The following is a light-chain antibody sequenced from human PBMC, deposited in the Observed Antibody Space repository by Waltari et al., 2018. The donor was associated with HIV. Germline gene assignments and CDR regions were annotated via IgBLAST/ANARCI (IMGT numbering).Light chain of an antibody. CDR2: KAS. V-gene: IGKV1-5*03. Sequence: DIQMTQSPSTLSASVGDRVTTTCRASQRISSWLAWYQQKPGKAPKLLIYKASSLQSVVPSSFSGSGSGTEFTLTISSLQPDDFATYYCQQYNSFSAWTFGQRTKVEIK. J-gene: IGKJ1*01. CDR1: QRISSW. CDR3: QQYNSFSAWT.